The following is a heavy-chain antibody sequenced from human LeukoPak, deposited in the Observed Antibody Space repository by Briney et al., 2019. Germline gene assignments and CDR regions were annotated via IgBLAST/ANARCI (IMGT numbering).Heavy chain of an antibody. Sequence: GGSLRLSCAASGFTFSSYATNWVRQAPGKGLEWVSSISGSGDRTYYADSVNGRFTISRDNSKNTLYLQMNSLRAEDTAIYYCAKGGPYSSSWGGKFDHWGQGTLVTVSS. CDR3: AKGGPYSSSWGGKFDH. V-gene: IGHV3-23*01. J-gene: IGHJ4*02. CDR2: ISGSGDRT. CDR1: GFTFSSYA. D-gene: IGHD6-13*01.